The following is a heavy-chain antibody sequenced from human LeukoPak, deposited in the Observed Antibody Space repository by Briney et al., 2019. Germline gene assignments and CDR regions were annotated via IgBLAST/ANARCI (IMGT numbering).Heavy chain of an antibody. CDR2: IRYDGSNK. D-gene: IGHD2-2*02. CDR1: GFTVSSNY. Sequence: GGSLRLSCAASGFTVSSNYMSWVRQAPGKGLEWVAFIRYDGSNKYYADSVKGRFTISRDNSKNTLYLQMNSLRAEDTAVYYCATRSYCSSTSCYTPGYWGQGTLVTVSS. V-gene: IGHV3-30*02. J-gene: IGHJ4*02. CDR3: ATRSYCSSTSCYTPGY.